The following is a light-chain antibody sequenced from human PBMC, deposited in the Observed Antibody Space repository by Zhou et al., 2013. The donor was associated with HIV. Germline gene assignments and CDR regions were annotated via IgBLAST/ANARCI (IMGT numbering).Light chain of an antibody. V-gene: IGKV1-8*01. CDR1: QDISSY. CDR2: TAS. Sequence: AIRMTQSPSSLSASTGDRVTITCRASQDISSYLAWYQQKPGKAPKLLIHTASTLQSGVPSRFSGSGSGTDFTLTISFLQSEDFAIYYCQXYDSDLPTFGQGTKVEIK. J-gene: IGKJ1*01. CDR3: QXYDSDLPT.